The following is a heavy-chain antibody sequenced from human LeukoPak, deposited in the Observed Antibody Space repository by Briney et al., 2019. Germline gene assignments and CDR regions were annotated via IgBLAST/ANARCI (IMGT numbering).Heavy chain of an antibody. V-gene: IGHV3-9*01. Sequence: PGRSLRLSCAASGFTFDDYAMLWVRQAPGKGREWVSGISWNSGSIGYADSVKGRFTISRDNAKNSLYLQMNSLRAEDTALYYCAIATGELLWFGGPFDIWGQGTMVTVSS. CDR2: ISWNSGSI. CDR1: GFTFDDYA. D-gene: IGHD3-10*01. CDR3: AIATGELLWFGGPFDI. J-gene: IGHJ3*02.